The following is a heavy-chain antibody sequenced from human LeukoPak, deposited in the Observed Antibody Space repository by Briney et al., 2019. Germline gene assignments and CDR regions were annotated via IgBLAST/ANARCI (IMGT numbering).Heavy chain of an antibody. CDR2: ISAYNGNT. CDR3: ARTVSSGWCRWTPIDY. Sequence: ASVKVSCKASGYTFTSYGISWVRQAPGQGLEWMGWISAYNGNTNYAQKLQGRVTMTTDTSTSTAYMELRSLRSDDTAVYYCARTVSSGWCRWTPIDYWGQGTLVTVSS. CDR1: GYTFTSYG. V-gene: IGHV1-18*01. J-gene: IGHJ4*02. D-gene: IGHD6-19*01.